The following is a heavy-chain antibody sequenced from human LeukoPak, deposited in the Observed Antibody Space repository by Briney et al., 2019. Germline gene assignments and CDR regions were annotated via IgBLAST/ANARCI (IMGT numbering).Heavy chain of an antibody. J-gene: IGHJ6*02. V-gene: IGHV4-31*03. CDR1: GGSISSGGYY. D-gene: IGHD2-2*02. CDR3: ARARDRYPYYYYGMDV. CDR2: IYYSGST. Sequence: SGTLSLTCTVSGGSISSGGYYWSWIRQHPGKGLEWIGYIYYSGSTYHNPSLKSRVTISVDTSKNQFSLKLSSATAADTAVYYCARARDRYPYYYYGMDVWGQGTTVTVSS.